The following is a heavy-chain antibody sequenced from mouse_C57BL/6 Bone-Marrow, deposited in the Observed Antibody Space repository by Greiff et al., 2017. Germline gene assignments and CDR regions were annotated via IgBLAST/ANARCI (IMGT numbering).Heavy chain of an antibody. CDR2: IYPGDGDT. CDR1: GYAFSSSW. CDR3: AAYLMVTPYYFDY. Sequence: QVQLQQSGPELVKPGASVKISCKASGYAFSSSWMNWVKQRPGKGLEWIGRIYPGDGDTNYNGKFKGKATLTADKSSSTAYMQLSSLTSEDSAVYFCAAYLMVTPYYFDYWGQGTTLTVSS. J-gene: IGHJ2*01. D-gene: IGHD2-2*01. V-gene: IGHV1-82*01.